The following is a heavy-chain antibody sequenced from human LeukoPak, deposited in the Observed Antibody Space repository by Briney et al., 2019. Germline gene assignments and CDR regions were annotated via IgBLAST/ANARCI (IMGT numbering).Heavy chain of an antibody. CDR1: GFTFSSYA. J-gene: IGHJ6*03. D-gene: IGHD1-26*01. CDR2: ISGSGGST. Sequence: GGSLRLSCAASGFTFSSYAMSWVRQAPREGLEWVSAISGSGGSTYYADSVKGRFTISRDNSKNTLYLQMNSLRAEDTAVYYCAKGGVGATRIYYYYYMDVWGKGTTVTVSS. CDR3: AKGGVGATRIYYYYYMDV. V-gene: IGHV3-23*01.